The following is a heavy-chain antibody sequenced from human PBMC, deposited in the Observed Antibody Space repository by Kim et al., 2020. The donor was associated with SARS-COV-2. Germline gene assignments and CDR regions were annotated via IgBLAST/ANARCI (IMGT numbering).Heavy chain of an antibody. V-gene: IGHV1-46*01. J-gene: IGHJ6*02. D-gene: IGHD6-13*01. CDR1: GYTFTSYY. CDR3: ARVEGYSSSWGGGMDV. CDR2: INPSGGST. Sequence: ASVKVSCKASGYTFTSYYMHWVRQAPGQGLEWMGIINPSGGSTSYAQKFQGRVTMTRDTSTSTVYMELSSLRSEDTAVYYCARVEGYSSSWGGGMDVWGQGTTVTVSS.